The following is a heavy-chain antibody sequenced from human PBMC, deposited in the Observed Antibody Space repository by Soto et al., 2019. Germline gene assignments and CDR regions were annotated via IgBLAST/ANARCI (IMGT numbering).Heavy chain of an antibody. Sequence: EVQLVEAGGGLVKPGRSLRLSCTASGFNFADYVMSWFRQAPGKGLQGVGIIRSKAYGGTTDYAASVKGRFTISRDDSTSIAYLQMHSLKTEDTAVYYCPRGVHDSSGYYFAYWGQATPVTVSS. CDR3: PRGVHDSSGYYFAY. CDR1: GFNFADYV. CDR2: IRSKAYGGTT. D-gene: IGHD3-22*01. V-gene: IGHV3-49*05. J-gene: IGHJ4*02.